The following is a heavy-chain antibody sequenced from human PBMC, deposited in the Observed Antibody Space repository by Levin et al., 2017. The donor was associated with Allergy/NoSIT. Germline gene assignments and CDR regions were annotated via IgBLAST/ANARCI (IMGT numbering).Heavy chain of an antibody. Sequence: AGGSLRLSCAASGFTFKSYGMTWVRQAPGKGLEWVAVISGNGDSTYYADSVKGRFTISRDNSKNTLYVQMNSLRVEDTAIYYCAKGHYYDSSGFLYKSDAFDMWGQGTKVTVSS. D-gene: IGHD3-22*01. V-gene: IGHV3-23*01. CDR2: ISGNGDST. CDR1: GFTFKSYG. J-gene: IGHJ3*02. CDR3: AKGHYYDSSGFLYKSDAFDM.